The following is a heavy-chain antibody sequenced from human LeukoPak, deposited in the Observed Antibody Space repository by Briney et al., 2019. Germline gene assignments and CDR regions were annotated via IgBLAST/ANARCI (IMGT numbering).Heavy chain of an antibody. CDR3: ARAGYSSGFDS. CDR2: INSDGYSI. Sequence: SGGSLRLSCTASPXTFSGYWMHWVRQAPGKGLVWVSRINSDGYSITYADSVKGRFTISRDNAKNTLYLQMNSLIVEDTAVYFCARAGYSSGFDSWGQGTLVTVSS. CDR1: PXTFSGYW. D-gene: IGHD6-19*01. V-gene: IGHV3-74*03. J-gene: IGHJ5*01.